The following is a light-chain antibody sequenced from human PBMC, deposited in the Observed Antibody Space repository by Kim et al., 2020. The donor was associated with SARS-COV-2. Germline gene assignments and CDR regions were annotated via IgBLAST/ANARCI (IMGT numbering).Light chain of an antibody. CDR1: QGISND. Sequence: SASVGDRVTITCRASQGISNDLAWYQQRPGKVPELLISAASTLQSGVPSRFSGSGFGTDFTLTISSLQPEDVATYYCQKYNSVPFTFGPGTKVDI. J-gene: IGKJ3*01. V-gene: IGKV1-27*01. CDR3: QKYNSVPFT. CDR2: AAS.